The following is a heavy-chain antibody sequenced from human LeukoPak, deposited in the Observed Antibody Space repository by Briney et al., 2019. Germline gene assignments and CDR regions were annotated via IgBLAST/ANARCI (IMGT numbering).Heavy chain of an antibody. J-gene: IGHJ5*02. D-gene: IGHD6-19*01. Sequence: GGSLRLSCAASGFTFSSYSMNWVRQAPGKGLEWVSSISSRSTYIYYADSVKGRFTISRDNAKNSLYLQMNSLRAEDTAVYYCARGSGSGWSLGWFDPWGQGTLVTVSS. CDR3: ARGSGSGWSLGWFDP. CDR1: GFTFSSYS. V-gene: IGHV3-21*01. CDR2: ISSRSTYI.